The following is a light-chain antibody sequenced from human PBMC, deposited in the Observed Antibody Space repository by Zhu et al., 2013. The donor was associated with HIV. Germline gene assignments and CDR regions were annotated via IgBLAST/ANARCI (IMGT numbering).Light chain of an antibody. CDR1: SSHFETPSE. J-gene: IGLJ2*01. CDR2: ANK. CDR3: QSYDGDSVV. V-gene: IGLV1-40*01. Sequence: QSVLTQPPSVSGAPGQRVTISCTGSSSHFETPSEVHWYQQSPGAAPKLLIYANKFRPSGVPDRFSGSKSGTSASLAITGLQAEDEADYYCQSYDGDSVVFGGGTKLTVL.